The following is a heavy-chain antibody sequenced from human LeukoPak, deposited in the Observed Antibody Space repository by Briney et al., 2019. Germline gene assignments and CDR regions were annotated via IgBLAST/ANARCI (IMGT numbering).Heavy chain of an antibody. V-gene: IGHV4-34*01. D-gene: IGHD4-17*01. CDR2: INHSGST. CDR1: GGSFSGYY. Sequence: PSETLSLTCAVYGGSFSGYYWSWIRQPPGKGLEWIGEINHSGSTNYNPSLKSRVTISVGTSKNQFSLKLSSVTAADTAVYYCARDLRPDSMHFKIEEYGDYETDAFDIWGQGTMVTVSS. CDR3: ARDLRPDSMHFKIEEYGDYETDAFDI. J-gene: IGHJ3*02.